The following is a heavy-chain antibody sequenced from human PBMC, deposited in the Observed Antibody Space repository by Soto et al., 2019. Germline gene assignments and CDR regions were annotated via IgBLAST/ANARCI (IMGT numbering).Heavy chain of an antibody. V-gene: IGHV3-21*01. CDR2: ISSSSSYI. D-gene: IGHD3-22*01. CDR1: GFTFSSYS. Sequence: LRLSCAASGFTFSSYSMNWVRQAPGKGLEWVSSISSSSSYIYYADSVKGRFTISRDNAKNSLYLQMNSLRAEDTAVYYCARVFRYYSGLGYFDYWGQGTLVTVSS. CDR3: ARVFRYYSGLGYFDY. J-gene: IGHJ4*02.